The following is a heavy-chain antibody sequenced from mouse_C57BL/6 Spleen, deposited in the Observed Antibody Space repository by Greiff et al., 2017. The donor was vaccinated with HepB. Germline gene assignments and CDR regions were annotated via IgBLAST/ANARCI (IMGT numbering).Heavy chain of an antibody. CDR1: GFTFTDYY. CDR3: ARYKRDGYAMDY. V-gene: IGHV7-3*01. Sequence: EVKVEESGGGLVQPGGSLSLSCAASGFTFTDYYMSWVRQPPGKALEWLGFIRNKANGYTTEYSASVKGRFTISRDNSQSILYLQMNALRAEDSATYYCARYKRDGYAMDYWGQGTSVTVSS. D-gene: IGHD2-3*01. J-gene: IGHJ4*01. CDR2: IRNKANGYTT.